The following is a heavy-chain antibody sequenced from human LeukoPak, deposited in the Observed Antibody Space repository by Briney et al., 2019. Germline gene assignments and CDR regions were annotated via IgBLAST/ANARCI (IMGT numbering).Heavy chain of an antibody. CDR3: ARAYIVATSLGY. CDR1: GFTFSSYS. Sequence: PGGSLRLSCAASGFTFSSYSMSWVRQAPGKGLEWVSSISSSSSYIYYADSVKGRFTISRDNAKNSLYLQMNSLRAEDTAVYYCARAYIVATSLGYWGQGTLVTVSS. CDR2: ISSSSSYI. D-gene: IGHD5-12*01. V-gene: IGHV3-21*01. J-gene: IGHJ4*02.